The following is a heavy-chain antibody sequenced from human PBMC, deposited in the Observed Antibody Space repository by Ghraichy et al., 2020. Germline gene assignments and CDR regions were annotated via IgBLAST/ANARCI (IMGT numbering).Heavy chain of an antibody. V-gene: IGHV1-18*04. CDR2: ISAYNGNT. CDR3: ARDSPGTTRGGFDP. CDR1: GYTFTSYG. J-gene: IGHJ5*02. D-gene: IGHD1-1*01. Sequence: ASVKVSCKASGYTFTSYGISWVRQAPGQGLEWMGWISAYNGNTNYAQKLQGRVTMTTDTSTSTAYMELRSLRSDDTAVYYCARDSPGTTRGGFDPWGQGTLVTVSS.